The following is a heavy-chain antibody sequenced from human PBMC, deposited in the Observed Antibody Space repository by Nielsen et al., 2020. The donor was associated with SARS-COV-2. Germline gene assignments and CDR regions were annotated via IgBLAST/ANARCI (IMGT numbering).Heavy chain of an antibody. CDR3: ARVGLDSSGYPAAFDI. D-gene: IGHD3-22*01. V-gene: IGHV3-74*01. J-gene: IGHJ3*02. CDR2: INSDGSST. CDR1: GFTFSSYW. Sequence: GESLKISCAASGFTFSSYWMHWVRQAPGKGLVWVSRINSDGSSTSYADSVKGRFTISRDNAKNTLYLQMNSLRAEDTAVYYCARVGLDSSGYPAAFDIWGQGTMVTVSS.